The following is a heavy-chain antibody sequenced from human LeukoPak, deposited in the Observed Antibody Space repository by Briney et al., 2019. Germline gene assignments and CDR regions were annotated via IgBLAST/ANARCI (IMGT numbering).Heavy chain of an antibody. V-gene: IGHV4-4*07. D-gene: IGHD2-2*01. CDR2: IYTSGST. CDR1: GGSISSYY. J-gene: IGHJ6*03. Sequence: SETVSLTCTVSGGSISSYYWSWIRQPAGKGLEWIGRIYTSGSTNYNPSLKSRVTMSVDTSKNQFSLKLSSVTAADTAVYYCAICSTSCYHYYMDVWGKGSTVTISS. CDR3: AICSTSCYHYYMDV.